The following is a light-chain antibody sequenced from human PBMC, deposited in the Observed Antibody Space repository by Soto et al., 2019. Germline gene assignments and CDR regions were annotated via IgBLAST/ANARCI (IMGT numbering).Light chain of an antibody. CDR1: SSYD. Sequence: QSVLTQPPSVSGAPGQTVTISCTGSSSYDVHWYRQLPGTAPKLLIYGTTNRPSGVPDRFSGSKSGTSASLAITGLQAEDEADYYCQPYDSSLTVSYVFGTGTKVTVL. CDR2: GTT. V-gene: IGLV1-40*01. J-gene: IGLJ1*01. CDR3: QPYDSSLTVSYV.